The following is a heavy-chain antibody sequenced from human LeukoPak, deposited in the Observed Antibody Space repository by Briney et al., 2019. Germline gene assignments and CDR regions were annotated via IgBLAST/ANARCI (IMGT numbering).Heavy chain of an antibody. J-gene: IGHJ4*02. V-gene: IGHV4-59*01. CDR3: AKCGDGYKLDS. Sequence: PSETLSLTCAVYGGSFSGYYWSWIRQPPGKGLEWIGHIYYSGSTNYNPSLRSRVTIPVDTSKNHFSLKLSSVTAADTAVYYCAKCGDGYKLDSWGQGTLVTVSS. CDR2: IYYSGST. D-gene: IGHD5-24*01. CDR1: GGSFSGYY.